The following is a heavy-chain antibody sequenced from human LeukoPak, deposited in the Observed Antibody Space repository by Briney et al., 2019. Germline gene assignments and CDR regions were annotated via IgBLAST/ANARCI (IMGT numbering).Heavy chain of an antibody. CDR2: INHSGST. V-gene: IGHV4-34*01. Sequence: PSETLSLTCAVYGGSFSGYYWSWIRQPPGKGLEWIGEINHSGSTNYNPSLKSRVTISVDTSKNQFSLKLSSETAADTAVYYCARAAYTYYYDSSGYGRACYYYYMDVWGKGTTVTVSS. CDR1: GGSFSGYY. D-gene: IGHD3-22*01. CDR3: ARAAYTYYYDSSGYGRACYYYYMDV. J-gene: IGHJ6*03.